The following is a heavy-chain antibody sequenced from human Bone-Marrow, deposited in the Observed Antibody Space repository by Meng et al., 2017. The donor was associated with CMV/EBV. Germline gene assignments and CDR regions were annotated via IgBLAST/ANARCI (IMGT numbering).Heavy chain of an antibody. Sequence: GSLRLSCAASGFTFSSYWMSWVRQAPGKGLEWVANIKQDGSEKYYVDSVKGRFTISRDNAKNSLYLQMNSLRAEDTAVYYCARDTGWELTRTFDYWGQGTLVTVSS. CDR2: IKQDGSEK. CDR1: GFTFSSYW. CDR3: ARDTGWELTRTFDY. J-gene: IGHJ4*02. D-gene: IGHD1-26*01. V-gene: IGHV3-7*01.